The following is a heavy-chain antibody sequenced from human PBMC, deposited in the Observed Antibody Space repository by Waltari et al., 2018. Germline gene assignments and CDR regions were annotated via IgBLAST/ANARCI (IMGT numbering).Heavy chain of an antibody. V-gene: IGHV3-7*03. CDR2: IKQDGSEK. J-gene: IGHJ5*02. D-gene: IGHD1-26*01. Sequence: EVQLVESGGGLVQPGGSLRLSCAASGFTFSSYWMSWVRQAPGKGLEWVANIKQDGSEKYYVDSVKGRFTISRDNAKNSLYLQMNSLRAEDTVVYYCARPLGPNWFDPWGQGTLVTVSS. CDR1: GFTFSSYW. CDR3: ARPLGPNWFDP.